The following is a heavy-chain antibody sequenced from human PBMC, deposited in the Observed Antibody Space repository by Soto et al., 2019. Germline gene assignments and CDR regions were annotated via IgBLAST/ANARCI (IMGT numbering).Heavy chain of an antibody. J-gene: IGHJ4*02. CDR1: GGSISSYY. CDR3: ARTIYSHGRHFDY. CDR2: IYYSGST. Sequence: SETLSLTCTVSGGSISSYYWSWIRQPPGKGLEWIGYIYYSGSTTYNPSLKSRVTISVDTSKNQFSLKLSSVTAADTAVYYCARTIYSHGRHFDYWGQGTLVTVSS. V-gene: IGHV4-59*01. D-gene: IGHD5-18*01.